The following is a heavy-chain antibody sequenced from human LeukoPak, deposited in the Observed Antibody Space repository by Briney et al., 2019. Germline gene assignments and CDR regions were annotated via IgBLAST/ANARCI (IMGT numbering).Heavy chain of an antibody. D-gene: IGHD6-13*01. Sequence: GASVKVSCKASGYTFTSYDINWVRQATGQGLEWMGWMNPNSGNAGYAQKFQGRVAITRNTSISTAYMELSSLRSEDTAVYYCARSSIAADERDWFDPWGQGTLVTVSS. CDR2: MNPNSGNA. CDR3: ARSSIAADERDWFDP. J-gene: IGHJ5*02. CDR1: GYTFTSYD. V-gene: IGHV1-8*03.